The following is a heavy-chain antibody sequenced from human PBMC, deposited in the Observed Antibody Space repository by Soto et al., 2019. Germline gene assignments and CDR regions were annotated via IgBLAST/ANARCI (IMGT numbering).Heavy chain of an antibody. D-gene: IGHD3-3*01. J-gene: IGHJ4*02. V-gene: IGHV3-7*01. CDR3: ARDQNYDFWSGYSDY. Sequence: VVSLRLSCAASGFTFSSYWMSWVRQAPGKGLEWVANIKQDGSEKYYVDSVKGRFTISRDNAKNSLYLQMNSLRAEDTAVYYCARDQNYDFWSGYSDYWAQGTLVTVSS. CDR1: GFTFSSYW. CDR2: IKQDGSEK.